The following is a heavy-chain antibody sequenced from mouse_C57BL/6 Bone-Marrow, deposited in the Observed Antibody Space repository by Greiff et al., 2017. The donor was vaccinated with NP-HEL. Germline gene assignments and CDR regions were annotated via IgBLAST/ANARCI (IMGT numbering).Heavy chain of an antibody. CDR3: ARSESLITTVVPFAY. V-gene: IGHV1-69*01. J-gene: IGHJ3*01. Sequence: QVQLQQPGAELVMPGASVKLSCKASGYTFTSYWMHWVKQRPGQGLEWIGEIDPSDSYTTYNQKFKGKSTLTVDKSSSTAYMQLSSLTSVDSAVYYCARSESLITTVVPFAYWGQGTLVTVSA. CDR1: GYTFTSYW. CDR2: IDPSDSYT. D-gene: IGHD1-1*01.